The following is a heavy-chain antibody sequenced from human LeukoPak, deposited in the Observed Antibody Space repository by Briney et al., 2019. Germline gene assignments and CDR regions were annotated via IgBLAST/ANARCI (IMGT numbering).Heavy chain of an antibody. CDR2: INPNSGGT. J-gene: IGHJ4*02. CDR3: ARAVPLPYDSSGSIPYYFDN. CDR1: GYTFTGYY. Sequence: GASVKVSCKASGYTFTGYYMHWVRQAPGQGLEWMGWINPNSGGTNAARKFQARVTMTRDTSTRTVYMELSRLRSDDTAVYFCARAVPLPYDSSGSIPYYFDNWGQGTLVTVSS. D-gene: IGHD3-22*01. V-gene: IGHV1-2*02.